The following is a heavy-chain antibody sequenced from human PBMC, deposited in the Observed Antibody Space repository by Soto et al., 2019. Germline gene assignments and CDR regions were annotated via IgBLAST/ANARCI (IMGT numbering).Heavy chain of an antibody. D-gene: IGHD3-10*01. CDR3: ARSPIAPYGSGSYYSY. V-gene: IGHV1-69*12. Sequence: QVQLVQSGAEVKKPGSSVKVSCKASGGTFSSYAISWVRQAPGQGLEWMGGIIPIFGTANYAQKFQGRVTITADESTSTAYMELSSLRSEDTAVYYCARSPIAPYGSGSYYSYWGQGTLVTVSS. CDR2: IIPIFGTA. J-gene: IGHJ4*02. CDR1: GGTFSSYA.